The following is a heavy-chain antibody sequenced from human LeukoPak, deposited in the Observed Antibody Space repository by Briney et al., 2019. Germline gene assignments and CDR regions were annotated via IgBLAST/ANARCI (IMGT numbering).Heavy chain of an antibody. D-gene: IGHD3-22*01. V-gene: IGHV1-18*01. Sequence: ASVKVSCKASGYKFTSYGITWVRQAPGRGLEWMGWISADNGITNYAQKVQGRVAMTTDTSTTTAYMELRSLRSDDTAVYFCARDKQYYDSSGPDFWGQGALVTVSS. CDR3: ARDKQYYDSSGPDF. J-gene: IGHJ4*02. CDR2: ISADNGIT. CDR1: GYKFTSYG.